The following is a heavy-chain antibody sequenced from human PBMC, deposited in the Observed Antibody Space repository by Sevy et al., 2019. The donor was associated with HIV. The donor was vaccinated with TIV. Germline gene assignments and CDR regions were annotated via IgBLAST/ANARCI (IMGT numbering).Heavy chain of an antibody. D-gene: IGHD6-19*01. Sequence: GGSLRLSCAASGFTVSSYYMSWVHQAPGKALDWVSVIYSGGSTYYADSVKGRFTISTVNSKKTLYLQMNSLRAEDTAVYYCARVTSGWYGSFDYWGQGTLVTVSS. J-gene: IGHJ4*02. CDR1: GFTVSSYY. V-gene: IGHV3-53*01. CDR3: ARVTSGWYGSFDY. CDR2: IYSGGST.